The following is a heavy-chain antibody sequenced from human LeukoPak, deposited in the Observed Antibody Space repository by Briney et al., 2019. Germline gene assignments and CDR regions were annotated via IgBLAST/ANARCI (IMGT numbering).Heavy chain of an antibody. CDR3: ARGGTAYYYGSGSSYFDY. D-gene: IGHD3-10*01. V-gene: IGHV4-34*01. Sequence: SETLSLTCAVYGGSFSGYYWSWIRQPPGKGLEWIGEINHSGSTNYNPFLKSRVTISVDTSKNQFSLKLSSVTAEDTAVYYCARGGTAYYYGSGSSYFDYWGQGTLVTVSS. J-gene: IGHJ4*02. CDR1: GGSFSGYY. CDR2: INHSGST.